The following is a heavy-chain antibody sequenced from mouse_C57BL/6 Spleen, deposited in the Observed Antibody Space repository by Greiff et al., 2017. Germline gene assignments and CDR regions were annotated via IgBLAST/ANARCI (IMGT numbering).Heavy chain of an antibody. Sequence: QVQLQQSGAELVRPGTSVKVSCKASGYAFTNYLIEWVKQRPGQGLEWIGVINPGSGGTNYNEKFKGKATLTADKSSSTAYMRLSSLTSEDSAVYLCARGDYYGSSEGFADGGQGTLVTVSA. J-gene: IGHJ3*01. CDR2: INPGSGGT. CDR3: ARGDYYGSSEGFAD. CDR1: GYAFTNYL. D-gene: IGHD1-1*01. V-gene: IGHV1-54*01.